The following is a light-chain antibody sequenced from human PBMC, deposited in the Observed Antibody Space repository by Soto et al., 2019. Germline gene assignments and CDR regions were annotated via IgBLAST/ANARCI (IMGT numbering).Light chain of an antibody. CDR2: DDN. Sequence: QSVLTQPPSVSAAPGQKVTISCSGSSSNIGGNSVSWYQQLPGTATKLLIYDDNKRPSGMPVRFSGSKSGTSATLGITGFQTGDEADYYCGSWDSSLSAYVFGTGTKLTVL. V-gene: IGLV1-51*01. J-gene: IGLJ1*01. CDR1: SSNIGGNS. CDR3: GSWDSSLSAYV.